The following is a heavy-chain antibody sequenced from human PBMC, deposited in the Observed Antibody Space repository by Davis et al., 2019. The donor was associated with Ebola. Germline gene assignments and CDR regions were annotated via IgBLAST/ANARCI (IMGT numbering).Heavy chain of an antibody. CDR3: AKKSYDFSNYGRFDY. CDR1: GFTFSSYS. CDR2: ISGSGSIT. D-gene: IGHD4-11*01. Sequence: GESLKISCAASGFTFSSYSMNWVRQAPGKGLEWVSSISGSGSITHYADSVKGRFTISRDNSKNTLCLQMSSLRAEDTALYYCAKKSYDFSNYGRFDYWGQGTLVTVSS. V-gene: IGHV3-23*01. J-gene: IGHJ4*02.